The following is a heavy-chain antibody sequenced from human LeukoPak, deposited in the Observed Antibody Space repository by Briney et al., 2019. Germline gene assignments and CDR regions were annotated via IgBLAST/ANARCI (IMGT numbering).Heavy chain of an antibody. CDR3: TRPTYYYDSSGYYYGDY. J-gene: IGHJ4*02. CDR1: GFTFSGSA. D-gene: IGHD3-22*01. CDR2: IRSKANSYAT. V-gene: IGHV3-73*01. Sequence: GGSLTLSCAASGFTFSGSAMHWVRQASGKGLEWVGRIRSKANSYATAYAASVKGRFTISRDDSKNTAYLQMNSLKTEDTAVYYCTRPTYYYDSSGYYYGDYWGQGTLVTVSS.